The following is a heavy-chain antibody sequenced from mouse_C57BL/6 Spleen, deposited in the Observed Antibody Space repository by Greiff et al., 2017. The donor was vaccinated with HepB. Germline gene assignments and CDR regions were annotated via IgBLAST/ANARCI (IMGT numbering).Heavy chain of an antibody. CDR3: TSYYGNKGIAY. Sequence: EVQLQQSGTVLARPGASVKMSCKTSGYTFTSYWMHWVKQRPGQGLEWIGAIYPGNNDTSYNQKFTGKAKLTAVTSASTAYRELSSLTNEDSAVYYRTSYYGNKGIAYWGQGTLVTVAA. V-gene: IGHV1-5*01. CDR1: GYTFTSYW. D-gene: IGHD2-1*01. J-gene: IGHJ3*01. CDR2: IYPGNNDT.